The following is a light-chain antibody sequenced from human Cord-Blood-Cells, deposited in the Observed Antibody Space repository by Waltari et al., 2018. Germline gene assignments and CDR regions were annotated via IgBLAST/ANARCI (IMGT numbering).Light chain of an antibody. CDR2: DAS. CDR3: QQRSNWPPIFT. Sequence: EIVLTQSPVTLSLSPGERATLSCRASQSVSSYLAWYQQKPGQAPRLLIYDASNSATGIPARFSGSGSGTDFTLTISSLEPEDFAVYYCQQRSNWPPIFTFGPGTKVDIK. V-gene: IGKV3-11*01. J-gene: IGKJ3*01. CDR1: QSVSSY.